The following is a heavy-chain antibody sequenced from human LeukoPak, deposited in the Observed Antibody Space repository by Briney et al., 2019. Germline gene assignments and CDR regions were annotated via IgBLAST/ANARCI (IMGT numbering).Heavy chain of an antibody. J-gene: IGHJ4*02. D-gene: IGHD3-9*01. CDR2: ISSNGGST. CDR1: GFTFSSYA. CDR3: VKVGDILTGYDPYFDY. Sequence: GGSLRLSCSASGFTFSSYAMHWVRQAPGKGLEYVSAISSNGGSTYYADSVKGRFTISRDNSKNTLYLQMSSLRAEDTAVYHCVKVGDILTGYDPYFDYWGQGTLVTVSS. V-gene: IGHV3-64D*06.